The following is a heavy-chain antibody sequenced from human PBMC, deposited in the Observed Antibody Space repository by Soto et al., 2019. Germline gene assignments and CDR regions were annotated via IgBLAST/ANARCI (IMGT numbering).Heavy chain of an antibody. CDR2: INHSGST. V-gene: IGHV4-34*01. Sequence: SETLSLTCAVYGGSFSGYYWSWIRQPPGKGLEWIGEINHSGSTNYNPSLKSRVTISVDTSKNQFSLKLSSVTAADTAVYYCARGSGHNWNYVPSLSRFDPWGQGTLVTVSS. CDR1: GGSFSGYY. J-gene: IGHJ5*02. D-gene: IGHD1-7*01. CDR3: ARGSGHNWNYVPSLSRFDP.